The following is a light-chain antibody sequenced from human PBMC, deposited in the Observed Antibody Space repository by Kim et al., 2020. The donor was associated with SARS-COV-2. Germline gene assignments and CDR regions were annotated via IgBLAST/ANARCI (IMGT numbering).Light chain of an antibody. CDR2: GKN. Sequence: ALGQTVRITCHGDSLRSFTVSWYQQRPGQAPVLVIFGKNNRPSGIPDRFSGSSSGNTASLTITGAQAEDEADYYCSSRDTTGDQILFAGGTQLTVL. CDR3: SSRDTTGDQIL. J-gene: IGLJ3*02. CDR1: SLRSFT. V-gene: IGLV3-19*01.